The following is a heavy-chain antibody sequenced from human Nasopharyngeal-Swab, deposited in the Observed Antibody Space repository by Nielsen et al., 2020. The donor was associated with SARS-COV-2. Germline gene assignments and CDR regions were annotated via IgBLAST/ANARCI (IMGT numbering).Heavy chain of an antibody. Sequence: GESLKISCAASRFTFSSYAMSWVRQAPGKGLEWVSAISGSGGSTYYADSVKGRFTISRDNSKNTLYLQMNSLRAEDTAVYYRAKRPYCGSNSCYYYFDYWGQGTLVTVSS. J-gene: IGHJ4*02. CDR2: ISGSGGST. V-gene: IGHV3-23*01. CDR3: AKRPYCGSNSCYYYFDY. D-gene: IGHD2-2*01. CDR1: RFTFSSYA.